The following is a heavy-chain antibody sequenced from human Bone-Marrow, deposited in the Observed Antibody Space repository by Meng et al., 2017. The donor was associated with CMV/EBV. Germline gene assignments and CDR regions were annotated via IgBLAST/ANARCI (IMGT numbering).Heavy chain of an antibody. CDR1: GFTFSSYD. D-gene: IGHD2-2*01. CDR3: ARDCSSTSCFYQYYYYYGMDV. Sequence: GESLKISCAASGFTFSSYDMHWVRQATGKGLEWVSAIGTAGDTYYPGSVKGRFTISRDNAKNSLYLQMNSLRAEDTAVYYCARDCSSTSCFYQYYYYYGMDVWGQGTTVTVSS. V-gene: IGHV3-13*01. CDR2: IGTAGDT. J-gene: IGHJ6*02.